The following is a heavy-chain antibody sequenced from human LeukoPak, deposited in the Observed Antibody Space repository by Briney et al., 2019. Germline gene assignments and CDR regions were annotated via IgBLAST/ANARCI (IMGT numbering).Heavy chain of an antibody. V-gene: IGHV3-23*01. Sequence: PGGSLRLSCAASGFIFSSYAMSWVRQAPGRGLEWVSAIGGSGANTFYADSVKGRFTISRDNSNNMLYLQMNSLRAEDTALYYCAKGLVAGHPDSFDYWGQRTLVTVSS. D-gene: IGHD6-19*01. CDR2: IGGSGANT. J-gene: IGHJ4*02. CDR1: GFIFSSYA. CDR3: AKGLVAGHPDSFDY.